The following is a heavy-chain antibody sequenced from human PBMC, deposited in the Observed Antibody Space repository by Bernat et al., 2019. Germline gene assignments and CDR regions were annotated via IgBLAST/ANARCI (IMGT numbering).Heavy chain of an antibody. Sequence: VQLLESGGGLVKPGGSLRLSCAASGFTFSDYYMSWIRQAPGKGLEWVSYISSSSSYTNYADSVKGRFTISRDNAKNSLYLQMNSLRAEDTAVYYCARGDVEMATIFDYWGQGTLVTVSS. J-gene: IGHJ4*02. V-gene: IGHV3-11*03. CDR1: GFTFSDYY. CDR2: ISSSSSYT. CDR3: ARGDVEMATIFDY. D-gene: IGHD5-24*01.